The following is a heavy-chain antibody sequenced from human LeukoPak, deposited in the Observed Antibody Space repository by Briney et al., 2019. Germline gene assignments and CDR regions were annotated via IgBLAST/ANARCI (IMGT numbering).Heavy chain of an antibody. CDR2: IYPYNGNT. CDR3: ARSDYGANGGYYYYGMDV. V-gene: IGHV1-18*01. CDR1: GYTFTSYG. Sequence: ASVKVSCKTSGYTFTSYGISWVRQAPGQGLEWMGWIYPYNGNTNYAQKLQGRVTVTTDTSTSTAYMEVRSLRSDDTAVYYCARSDYGANGGYYYYGMDVWGRGTTVTVSS. D-gene: IGHD4-17*01. J-gene: IGHJ6*02.